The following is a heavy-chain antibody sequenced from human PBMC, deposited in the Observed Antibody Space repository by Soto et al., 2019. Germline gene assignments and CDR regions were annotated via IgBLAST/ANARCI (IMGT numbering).Heavy chain of an antibody. Sequence: GGSLRLSCGASGFTFSSYAISWVRQAPGKGLEWVSAISGSGGSTYYADSVKGRFTISRDNSKNTLYLQMNSLRAEDTAVYYCAKRGYDILTGYYSDYNWFDPWGQGTLVTVSS. CDR2: ISGSGGST. D-gene: IGHD3-9*01. V-gene: IGHV3-23*01. CDR1: GFTFSSYA. CDR3: AKRGYDILTGYYSDYNWFDP. J-gene: IGHJ5*02.